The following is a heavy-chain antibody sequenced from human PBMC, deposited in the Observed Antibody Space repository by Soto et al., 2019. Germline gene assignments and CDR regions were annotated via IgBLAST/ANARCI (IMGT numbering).Heavy chain of an antibody. CDR1: GYSFIGYW. D-gene: IGHD3-9*01. J-gene: IGHJ6*02. CDR2: IYPDDSDA. V-gene: IGHV5-51*01. CDR3: ARHRRVLRYFVGDYYGTVV. Sequence: GESLKISCKVSGYSFIGYWIGWVRQMPGKGLEWMGIIYPDDSDARYSPSFQGQVTISVDKSSSTAYLQWSSLKASDTAMYYCARHRRVLRYFVGDYYGTVVWGQGTTVTVSS.